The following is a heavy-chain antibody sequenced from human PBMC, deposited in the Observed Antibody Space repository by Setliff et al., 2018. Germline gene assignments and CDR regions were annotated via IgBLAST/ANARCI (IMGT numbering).Heavy chain of an antibody. CDR1: GGTFSSYA. Sequence: VASVKVSCKASGGTFSSYAISWVRQAPGQGLEWMGRIIPIFGTANYAQKFQGRVTITADKSTSTAYMELSSLRSEDTAVYYCARDTFGRGLNYYYYYMDVWGKGTTVTVSS. CDR3: ARDTFGRGLNYYYYYMDV. CDR2: IIPIFGTA. J-gene: IGHJ6*03. D-gene: IGHD3-3*01. V-gene: IGHV1-69*06.